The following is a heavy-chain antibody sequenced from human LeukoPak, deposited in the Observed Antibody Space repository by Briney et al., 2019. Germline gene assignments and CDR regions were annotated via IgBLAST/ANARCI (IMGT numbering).Heavy chain of an antibody. CDR2: INSDGSST. CDR1: GFTFSSYW. J-gene: IGHJ4*02. V-gene: IGHV3-74*01. Sequence: GGSLRLSCAASGFTFSSYWMHWVRQAPGRGLVWVSRINSDGSSTSYADSVKGRFTISRDHAKNTLYLQMNSLRVEDTAVYYCARDPYDYVWGSYRYTGPFDYWGQGTLVTASS. CDR3: ARDPYDYVWGSYRYTGPFDY. D-gene: IGHD3-16*02.